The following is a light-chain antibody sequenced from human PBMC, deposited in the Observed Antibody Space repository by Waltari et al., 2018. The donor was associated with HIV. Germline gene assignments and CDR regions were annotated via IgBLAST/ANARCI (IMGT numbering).Light chain of an antibody. CDR1: SSDIGGYRF. J-gene: IGLJ3*02. Sequence: QSALTQPPSASGSPGQAVTISCTGSSSDIGGYRFVSWYQQHPGKAPKLMIYEVSQRPAGVPDRCSGAKSGNTASLTVSGLQAEDEADYFCSSYAANNDILFGGGTKLTVL. V-gene: IGLV2-8*01. CDR2: EVS. CDR3: SSYAANNDIL.